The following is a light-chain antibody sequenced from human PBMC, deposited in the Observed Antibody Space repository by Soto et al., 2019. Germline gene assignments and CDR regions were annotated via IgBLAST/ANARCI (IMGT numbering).Light chain of an antibody. CDR1: QSVSTS. V-gene: IGKV3-11*01. CDR3: QHRSSWLT. CDR2: DAS. J-gene: IGKJ4*01. Sequence: EIVLTQSPATLSLSPGERATLSCRASQSVSTSLAWFQQKPGQAPRLLISDASNRATGIPARFSGSGSGTDFTLTIRRLEPEDFPVFYCQHRSSWLTFGGGTRVEIK.